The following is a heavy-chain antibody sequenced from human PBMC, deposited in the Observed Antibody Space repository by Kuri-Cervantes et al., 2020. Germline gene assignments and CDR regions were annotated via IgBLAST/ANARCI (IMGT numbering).Heavy chain of an antibody. CDR3: ARELRYSSSWYTHNWFDP. Sequence: SETLSLTCTVSGYSISSGYYWGWIRQPPGKGLEWIGSIYHSGSTYYNPSLKSRVTISVDTSKNQFSLKLSSVTAADTAVYYCARELRYSSSWYTHNWFDPWGQGTLVTVSS. J-gene: IGHJ5*02. CDR2: IYHSGST. V-gene: IGHV4-38-2*02. D-gene: IGHD6-13*01. CDR1: GYSISSGYY.